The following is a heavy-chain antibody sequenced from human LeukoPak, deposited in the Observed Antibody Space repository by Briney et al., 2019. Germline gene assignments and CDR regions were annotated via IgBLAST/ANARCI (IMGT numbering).Heavy chain of an antibody. J-gene: IGHJ4*02. CDR2: IKEDGSEK. V-gene: IGHV3-7*01. CDR1: GFTFSSYS. Sequence: PGGSLRLSCVASGFTFSSYSMSWVRQAPGKGLEWVANIKEDGSEKYYVASVKGRFTISRDNTKNSLYLQMNSLRAEDTAVYFCARGSGWVSAYWGQGTLATVSS. D-gene: IGHD1-26*01. CDR3: ARGSGWVSAY.